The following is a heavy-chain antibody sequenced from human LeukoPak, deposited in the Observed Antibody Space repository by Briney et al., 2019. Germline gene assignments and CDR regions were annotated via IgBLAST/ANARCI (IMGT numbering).Heavy chain of an antibody. D-gene: IGHD6-13*01. J-gene: IGHJ5*02. V-gene: IGHV4-30-2*01. CDR1: GGSISSGGYS. CDR2: IYHSGST. Sequence: PSETLSLTCAVSGGSISSGGYSWSWIRQPPGTGLEWIGYIYHSGSTYYNPSLKSRVTISVDRSKNQFSLKLSSVTAADTAVYYCARVYSSSWYLWFDPWGQGTLVTVSS. CDR3: ARVYSSSWYLWFDP.